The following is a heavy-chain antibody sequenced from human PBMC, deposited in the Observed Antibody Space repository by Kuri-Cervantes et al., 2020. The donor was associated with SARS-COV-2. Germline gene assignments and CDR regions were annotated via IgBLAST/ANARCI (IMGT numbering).Heavy chain of an antibody. J-gene: IGHJ4*02. D-gene: IGHD3/OR15-3a*01. CDR3: ARYLDWERGIDS. CDR2: VKTNSGNT. CDR1: ESTFPNYD. V-gene: IGHV1-8*01. Sequence: ASVKVSCKAPESTFPNYDINWVRQATGQGLEWMGMVKTNSGNTLYAQIFQGRVTMTRDTSRSTAYMELSSLKSEDTAVYFCARYLDWERGIDSWGQGSLVTVSS.